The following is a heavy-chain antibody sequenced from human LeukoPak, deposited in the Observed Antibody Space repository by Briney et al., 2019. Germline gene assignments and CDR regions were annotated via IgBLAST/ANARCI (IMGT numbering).Heavy chain of an antibody. CDR1: GFTFSNAW. Sequence: GGSLRLSCAASGFTFSNAWMSWVRQAPGKGLEWVAVIWYDGSNKYYADSVEGRFTISRDNSKNTLYLQMNSLRAEDTAVYYCARDWVGQFDYWGQGTLVTVSS. V-gene: IGHV3-33*08. CDR3: ARDWVGQFDY. J-gene: IGHJ4*02. D-gene: IGHD2-15*01. CDR2: IWYDGSNK.